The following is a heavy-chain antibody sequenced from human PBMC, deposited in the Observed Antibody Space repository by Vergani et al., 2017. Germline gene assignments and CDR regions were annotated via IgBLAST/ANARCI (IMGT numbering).Heavy chain of an antibody. J-gene: IGHJ3*02. CDR3: AREMAQGGAFDI. V-gene: IGHV3-33*01. CDR2: IWYDGSNK. D-gene: IGHD5-24*01. CDR1: GFTFSSYG. Sequence: QVQLVESGGGVVQPGRSLRLSCAASGFTFSSYGMHWVRQASGKGLEWVAVIWYDGSNKYYADSVKGRFTISRDNAKNSLYLQMNSLRAEDTAVYYCAREMAQGGAFDIWGQGTMVTVSS.